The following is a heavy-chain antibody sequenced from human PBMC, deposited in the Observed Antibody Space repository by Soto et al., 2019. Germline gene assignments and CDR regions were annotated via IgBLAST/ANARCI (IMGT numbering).Heavy chain of an antibody. CDR1: GGTFSSYA. J-gene: IGHJ6*02. Sequence: SVKVSCKASGGTFSSYAISWVRQAPGQGLEWMGGIIPIFGTANYAQKFQGRVTITADESTSTAYMELSSLRSEDTAVYYCARESAAAGTHYYYYGMDVWGQGTTVT. D-gene: IGHD6-13*01. CDR3: ARESAAAGTHYYYYGMDV. CDR2: IIPIFGTA. V-gene: IGHV1-69*13.